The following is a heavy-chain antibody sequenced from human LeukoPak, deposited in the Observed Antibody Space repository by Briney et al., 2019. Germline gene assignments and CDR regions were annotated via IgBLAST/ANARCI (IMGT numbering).Heavy chain of an antibody. CDR1: GFTFSSYT. V-gene: IGHV3-21*04. D-gene: IGHD3-10*01. Sequence: GGSLRLSCAASGFTFSSYTMNWVRQAPGQGLEWVSSISSSSTYIYYADSVKGRFTISRDNAKNSLYLQMNSLRAEDTAVYYCARDCITMVRGVTLNWFDPWGQGTLVTVSS. J-gene: IGHJ5*02. CDR2: ISSSSTYI. CDR3: ARDCITMVRGVTLNWFDP.